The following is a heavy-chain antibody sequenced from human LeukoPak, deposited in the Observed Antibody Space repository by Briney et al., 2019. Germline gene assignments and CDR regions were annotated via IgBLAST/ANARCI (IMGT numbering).Heavy chain of an antibody. V-gene: IGHV4-4*07. J-gene: IGHJ4*02. CDR2: FYTSGIT. CDR1: GDSISTYF. Sequence: SETLSLTCTVSGDSISTYFWSWIRQPAGKGLEWIGRFYTSGITNCNPSLKSRVTMSLGTSKNQFSLNLSSVTAADTAVYYCARETADLGRSLDYWGQGTLVTVSS. D-gene: IGHD2-21*02. CDR3: ARETADLGRSLDY.